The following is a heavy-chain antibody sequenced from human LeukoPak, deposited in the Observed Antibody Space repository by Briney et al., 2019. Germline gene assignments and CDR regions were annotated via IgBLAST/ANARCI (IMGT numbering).Heavy chain of an antibody. Sequence: SETLSLTCTVSGDSLVSGHYWGWIRQPPGQGLERVGSVYHSGSIYYNPSLKSRVIMSVDTSKNQFSLKLSSLTAADTAIYYCAREIYYDSSAYDYWGQGTLVTVSS. CDR2: VYHSGSI. V-gene: IGHV4-38-2*02. J-gene: IGHJ4*02. D-gene: IGHD3-22*01. CDR1: GDSLVSGHY. CDR3: AREIYYDSSAYDY.